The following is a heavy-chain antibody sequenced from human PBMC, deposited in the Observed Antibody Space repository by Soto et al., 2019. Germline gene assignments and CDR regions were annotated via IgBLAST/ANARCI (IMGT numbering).Heavy chain of an antibody. V-gene: IGHV3-21*01. Sequence: EVQLVESGGGLVKPGGSLRLSCAASGFTFSSYSMNWVRQAPGKGLEWVSSISSSSSYIYYADSVKGRFTISRDNAKNSLYLQMNGLRAEDTAVYYCARVPYSGSGEDSFDYWGQGTLVTVSS. J-gene: IGHJ4*02. CDR2: ISSSSSYI. D-gene: IGHD1-26*01. CDR3: ARVPYSGSGEDSFDY. CDR1: GFTFSSYS.